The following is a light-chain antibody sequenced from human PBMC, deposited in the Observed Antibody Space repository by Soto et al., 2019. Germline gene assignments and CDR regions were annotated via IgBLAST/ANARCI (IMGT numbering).Light chain of an antibody. J-gene: IGLJ2*01. V-gene: IGLV2-8*01. CDR2: EVS. CDR1: SSDVGGYNY. CDR3: SSYAGSNNPHVV. Sequence: QSALTQPPSASGSPGQSVTISCTGTSSDVGGYNYVSWYQQHPGKAPKLMIYEVSQRPSGVPDLFSGSKSGNTASLTVSGLQAEDEADYYCSSYAGSNNPHVVFGGGTKLTVL.